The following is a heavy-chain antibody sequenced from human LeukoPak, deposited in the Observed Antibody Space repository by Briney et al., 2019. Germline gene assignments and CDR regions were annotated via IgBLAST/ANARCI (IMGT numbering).Heavy chain of an antibody. Sequence: SETLSLTCTVSGGSVSSGSYYWSWIRQPPGKGLEWIGYIYYSGSTNYNPSLKSRVTISVDTSKNQFSLKLSSVTAADTAVYYCARDLRAVDYDFWTRPLYYGMDVWGRGTTVTVSS. V-gene: IGHV4-61*01. CDR2: IYYSGST. J-gene: IGHJ6*02. D-gene: IGHD3-3*01. CDR1: GGSVSSGSYY. CDR3: ARDLRAVDYDFWTRPLYYGMDV.